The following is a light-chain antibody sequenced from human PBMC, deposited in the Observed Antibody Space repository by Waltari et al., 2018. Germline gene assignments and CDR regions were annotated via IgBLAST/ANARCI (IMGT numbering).Light chain of an antibody. J-gene: IGLJ3*02. Sequence: QLVLTQSPSASASLGASVKLTCTLSSGHSSNVLAWHQQQPEKGPRYLMKVNSDGSHSKGDKIPDRFAGSSSGAEHYLTISSLQSEDEADYYWQTGGHGTWVFGGGTKLTVL. V-gene: IGLV4-69*01. CDR1: SGHSSNV. CDR2: VNSDGSH. CDR3: QTGGHGTWV.